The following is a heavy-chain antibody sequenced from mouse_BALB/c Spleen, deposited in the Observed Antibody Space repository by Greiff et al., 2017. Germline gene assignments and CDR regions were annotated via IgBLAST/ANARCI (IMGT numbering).Heavy chain of an antibody. J-gene: IGHJ3*01. CDR2: IDPFNGGT. V-gene: IGHV1S135*01. CDR1: GYSFTSYY. Sequence: VQLQQSGPELMKPGASVKISCKASGYSFTSYYMHWVKQSHGKSLEWIGYIDPFNGGTSYNQKFKGKATLTVDKSSSTAYMHLSSLTSEDSAVYYCARLYDGYYWFAYGGKGTLGTVSA. D-gene: IGHD2-3*01. CDR3: ARLYDGYYWFAY.